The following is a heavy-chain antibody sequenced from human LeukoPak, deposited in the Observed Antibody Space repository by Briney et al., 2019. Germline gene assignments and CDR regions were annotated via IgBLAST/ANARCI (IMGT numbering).Heavy chain of an antibody. D-gene: IGHD1-26*01. CDR2: ISGSGRSP. J-gene: IGHJ4*02. Sequence: PGGSLRLSCAASGFTFSSYWMNWVRQAPGKGLGWVSVISGSGRSPYYADSVKGRFTISSDKSKNSLYLQMNSLRVEDTAIYYCAKSIVNSGTYIPFDYWGQGTLVTVSS. CDR1: GFTFSSYW. V-gene: IGHV3-23*01. CDR3: AKSIVNSGTYIPFDY.